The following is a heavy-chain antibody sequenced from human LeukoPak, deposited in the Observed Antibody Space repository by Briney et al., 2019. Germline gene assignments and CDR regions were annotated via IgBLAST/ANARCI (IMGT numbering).Heavy chain of an antibody. CDR1: GYTFTGYY. Sequence: GAPVKVSCKASGYTFTGYYMHWVRQAPGQGLEWMGWINPNSSGTNYAQKFQGRVTMTRDTSISTAYMELSRLRSDDTAVYYCARDLTMIVVVMPTACAYWGQGTLVTVSS. J-gene: IGHJ4*02. D-gene: IGHD3-22*01. CDR3: ARDLTMIVVVMPTACAY. V-gene: IGHV1-2*02. CDR2: INPNSSGT.